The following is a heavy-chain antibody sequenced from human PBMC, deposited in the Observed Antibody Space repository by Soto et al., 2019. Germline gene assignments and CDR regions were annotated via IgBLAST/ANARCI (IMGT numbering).Heavy chain of an antibody. D-gene: IGHD2-2*01. J-gene: IGHJ4*02. CDR3: VRDAPSHQSIFDL. Sequence: GASVKVSCKTSEYSFGDYYLHWVRQAPEQGLEWMGWINLNDGGTNSPRKFQGRLTMTRDKSITTVYMELSRLRSDDTAAYFCVRDAPSHQSIFDLWGPGTLVTVSS. CDR2: INLNDGGT. CDR1: EYSFGDYY. V-gene: IGHV1-2*02.